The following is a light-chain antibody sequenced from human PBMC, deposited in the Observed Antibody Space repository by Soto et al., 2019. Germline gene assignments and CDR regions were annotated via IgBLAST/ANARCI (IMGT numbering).Light chain of an antibody. CDR3: SSYAGYTNVI. CDR2: EGS. Sequence: QSVLTQPASVSGSPGQSITISCTGTSSDVGTYNLVSWYQQHPGKAPQLMIYEGSKRPSGVSNRFSGSKSGNTASLIISDLQTEDEAEYHCSSYAGYTNVIFGGGTKLTVL. CDR1: SSDVGTYNL. V-gene: IGLV2-14*02. J-gene: IGLJ2*01.